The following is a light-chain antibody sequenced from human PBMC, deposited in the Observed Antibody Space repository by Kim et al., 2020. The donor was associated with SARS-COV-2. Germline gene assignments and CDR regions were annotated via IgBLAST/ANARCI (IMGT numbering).Light chain of an antibody. J-gene: IGKJ2*01. CDR2: DAS. Sequence: ETMMTQSPATLSVSPGERATLSCRASQSINTNLAWFQQKPGQAPSLLIEDASTRATGIPARFSGSGSGADFTLTINGLQPEDSAVYYCQQYNDWPRSFGQGTKLEI. CDR3: QQYNDWPRS. V-gene: IGKV3-15*01. CDR1: QSINTN.